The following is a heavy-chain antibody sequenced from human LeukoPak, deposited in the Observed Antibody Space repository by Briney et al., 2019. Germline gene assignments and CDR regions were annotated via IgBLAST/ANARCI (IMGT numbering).Heavy chain of an antibody. CDR3: ARYLGVVRYSMDV. Sequence: PGGSLQISCEGSGSIFTSYWSGWGRPLPGKGLEWMGIIYPGDSDTRYSPSFQGQVTISADKPISTAYLQWSSLKASDTAMYYCARYLGVVRYSMDVWGKGPTVTVSS. V-gene: IGHV5-51*01. D-gene: IGHD3-3*01. J-gene: IGHJ6*03. CDR1: GSIFTSYW. CDR2: IYPGDSDT.